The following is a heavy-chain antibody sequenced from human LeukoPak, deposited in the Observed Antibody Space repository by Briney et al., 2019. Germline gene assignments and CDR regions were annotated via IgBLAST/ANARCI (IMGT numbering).Heavy chain of an antibody. CDR2: IYYTGST. D-gene: IGHD2-2*01. Sequence: SETLSLTCTVSGGSINTYYWSWLRQPPGKGLEWLGYIYYTGSTNYNPSLKSRVTISVDTSRNQFSLKLSSVTAADTAVYYCARHVQYQLLYYFDYWGQGTLVTVSS. CDR3: ARHVQYQLLYYFDY. J-gene: IGHJ4*02. V-gene: IGHV4-59*08. CDR1: GGSINTYY.